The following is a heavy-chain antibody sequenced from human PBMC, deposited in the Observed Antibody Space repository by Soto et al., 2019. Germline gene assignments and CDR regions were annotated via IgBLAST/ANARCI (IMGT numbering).Heavy chain of an antibody. Sequence: GGTLRLSCAASGFTFSSYSMNWVRQAPGKGLEWVSSISSSSRYIYYADSVKGRFTFSRDNAKNSLYLQMNSLRAEDTAVYYSATDLTVDSSGCYYTYYYGWGGRRQGPT. J-gene: IGHJ6*01. CDR2: ISSSSRYI. V-gene: IGHV3-21*01. CDR3: ATDLTVDSSGCYYTYYYGWGG. D-gene: IGHD6-25*01. CDR1: GFTFSSYS.